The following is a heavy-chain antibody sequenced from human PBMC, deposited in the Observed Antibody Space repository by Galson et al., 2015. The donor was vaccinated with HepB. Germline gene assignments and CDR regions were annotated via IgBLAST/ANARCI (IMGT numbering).Heavy chain of an antibody. Sequence: SLRLSCAASGFTFSSYWMHWVRQAPGKGLVWVSRINSDGGSTSYADSVKGRFTISRDNAKNTLYLQMNSLRAEDTAVYYCARDPVAARSDHYFDYWGQGTLVTVSS. V-gene: IGHV3-74*01. CDR1: GFTFSSYW. CDR3: ARDPVAARSDHYFDY. D-gene: IGHD6-6*01. CDR2: INSDGGST. J-gene: IGHJ4*02.